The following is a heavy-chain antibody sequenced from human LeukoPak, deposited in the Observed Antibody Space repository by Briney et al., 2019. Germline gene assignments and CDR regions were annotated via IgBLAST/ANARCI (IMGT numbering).Heavy chain of an antibody. J-gene: IGHJ3*02. CDR2: TRYDGNNK. CDR1: GFSFSTYA. CDR3: ARDLAVYDFWSGYRNDAFDI. V-gene: IGHV3-30*02. Sequence: GGSLRLSCAASGFSFSTYAMHWVRQAPGKGLEWVASTRYDGNNKYYADSVKGRFTISRDNSKNTLYLQVNSLRAEDTAVYYCARDLAVYDFWSGYRNDAFDIWGQGTMVTVSS. D-gene: IGHD3-3*01.